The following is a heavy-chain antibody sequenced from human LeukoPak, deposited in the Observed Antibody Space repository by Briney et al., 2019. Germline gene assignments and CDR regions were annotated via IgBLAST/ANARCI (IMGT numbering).Heavy chain of an antibody. CDR2: ISAYNGNT. Sequence: GASVKVSCKASGYTFTSYGISWVRQAPGQGLEWMGWISAYNGNTNYAQKLQGRVTMTTDTSTSTAYMELRSLRSDDTAVYYCARVHGWFGELLSGWFDPWGQGTLVTVSS. V-gene: IGHV1-18*01. CDR1: GYTFTSYG. D-gene: IGHD3-10*01. J-gene: IGHJ5*02. CDR3: ARVHGWFGELLSGWFDP.